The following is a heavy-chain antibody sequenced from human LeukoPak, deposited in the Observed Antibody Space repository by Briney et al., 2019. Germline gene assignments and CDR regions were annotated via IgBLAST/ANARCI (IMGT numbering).Heavy chain of an antibody. D-gene: IGHD5-12*01. CDR2: ISSNGGST. J-gene: IGHJ4*02. CDR3: VKGYSGYDFSFDY. Sequence: GGSLRLSCSASGFTFSSYAMHWVRQAPGKGLEYVSAISSNGGSTYYADSVKGRFTISRDNSKNTLYLQMSSLRAEDTAVYYCVKGYSGYDFSFDYWGQGTLVTVSS. CDR1: GFTFSSYA. V-gene: IGHV3-64D*06.